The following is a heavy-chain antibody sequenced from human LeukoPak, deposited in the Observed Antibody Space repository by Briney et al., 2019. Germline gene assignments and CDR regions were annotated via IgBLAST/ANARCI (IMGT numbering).Heavy chain of an antibody. D-gene: IGHD3-3*01. CDR3: SLVKIFGVVITGYN. V-gene: IGHV1-69*13. CDR1: GGTFSSYA. CDR2: IIPIFGTA. Sequence: ASVTVSCKASGGTFSSYAISWVREAPGQGLEWMGGIIPIFGTANYAQKFQGRVTITADESTSTAYMELSSLRSEDTAVCYSSLVKIFGVVITGYNWAQGTLVTVFS. J-gene: IGHJ4*02.